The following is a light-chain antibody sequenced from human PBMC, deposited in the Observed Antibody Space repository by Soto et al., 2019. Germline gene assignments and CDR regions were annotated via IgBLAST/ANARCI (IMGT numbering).Light chain of an antibody. CDR2: DVN. Sequence: QSALTQPASVSGSPGQSITISCTGTSSDVGGYNYVSWYQHHPGKAPKLMIYDVNNRPSGVSDRFSGSKSGNTASLTISGLQAEDEADYYCSSFTSSRIPRVFRTGTKLTVL. J-gene: IGLJ1*01. CDR1: SSDVGGYNY. CDR3: SSFTSSRIPRV. V-gene: IGLV2-14*03.